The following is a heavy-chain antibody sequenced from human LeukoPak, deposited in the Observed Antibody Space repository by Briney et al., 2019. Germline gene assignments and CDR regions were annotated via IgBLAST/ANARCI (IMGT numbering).Heavy chain of an antibody. Sequence: SETLSLTCAVYGGSFSGYYWSWIRQPPEKGLEWIGEINHSGSTNYNPSLKSRVTISADTSKNQFSLKLSSVTAADTAVYYCARGAEEVVVVAATKGYYYYYGMDVWGKGTTVTVSS. V-gene: IGHV4-34*01. CDR3: ARGAEEVVVVAATKGYYYYYGMDV. D-gene: IGHD2-15*01. CDR1: GGSFSGYY. CDR2: INHSGST. J-gene: IGHJ6*04.